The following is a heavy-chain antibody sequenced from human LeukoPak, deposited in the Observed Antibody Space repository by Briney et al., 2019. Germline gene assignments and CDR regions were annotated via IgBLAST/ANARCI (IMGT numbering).Heavy chain of an antibody. Sequence: SQTLSLTCTVFGGSISSGSYYWSWIRQPAGKGLEWIGRIYTSGSTNYNPSLKSRVTISVDTSKNQFSLKLSSVTAADTAVYYCARGGSLYYDSSGYLDYWGQGTLVTVSS. D-gene: IGHD3-22*01. V-gene: IGHV4-61*02. CDR1: GGSISSGSYY. J-gene: IGHJ4*02. CDR2: IYTSGST. CDR3: ARGGSLYYDSSGYLDY.